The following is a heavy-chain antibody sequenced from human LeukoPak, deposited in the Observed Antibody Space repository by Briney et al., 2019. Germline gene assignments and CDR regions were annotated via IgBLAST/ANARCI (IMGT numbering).Heavy chain of an antibody. CDR3: AKDREIVVPSYFDY. Sequence: PSETLSLTCAVSGGSLSTSSWYSWVRQPPGKGLEWIGEISHTGLTNYNPSLESRFTILVDKYRDQVSLTLTSVTAADTAVYYCAKDREIVVPSYFDYWGQGTLVTVSS. V-gene: IGHV4-4*02. CDR2: ISHTGLT. J-gene: IGHJ4*02. CDR1: GGSLSTSSW. D-gene: IGHD3-22*01.